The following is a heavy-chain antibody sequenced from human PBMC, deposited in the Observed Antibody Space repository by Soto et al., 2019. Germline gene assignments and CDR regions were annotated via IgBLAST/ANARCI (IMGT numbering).Heavy chain of an antibody. V-gene: IGHV3-33*01. CDR3: ARRENGMDI. J-gene: IGHJ6*02. CDR2: IWYDGSNK. Sequence: PGGSLRLSCAASGFTFSSYGMHWVRQAPGEGLEWVAVIWYDGSNKYYADSVKGRFTISRDNSKNTLYLQMNSLRAEETAVYYCARRENGMDIWGQGTTVTVSS. CDR1: GFTFSSYG.